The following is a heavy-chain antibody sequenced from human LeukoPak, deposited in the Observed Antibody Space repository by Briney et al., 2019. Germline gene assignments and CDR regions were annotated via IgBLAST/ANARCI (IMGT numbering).Heavy chain of an antibody. CDR2: INHSGST. CDR1: GGSFSGYC. D-gene: IGHD6-19*01. V-gene: IGHV4-34*01. Sequence: NPSETLSLTCAVYGGSFSGYCWSWIRQPPGKGLEWIGEINHSGSTNYNPSLKSRVTISVDTSKNQFSLKLSSVTAADTAVYYCARSVAGASRDHSRHYYGMDVWGQGTTVTVSS. CDR3: ARSVAGASRDHSRHYYGMDV. J-gene: IGHJ6*02.